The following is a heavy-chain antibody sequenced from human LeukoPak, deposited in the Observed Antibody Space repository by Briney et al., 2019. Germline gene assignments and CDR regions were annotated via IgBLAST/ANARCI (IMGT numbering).Heavy chain of an antibody. CDR3: ARGHLVFAY. CDR2: VYYSGST. CDR1: GGSISDYY. D-gene: IGHD6-6*01. J-gene: IGHJ4*02. Sequence: RASETLSLTCTVSGGSISDYYWSWIRQPPGKGLEWIGYVYYSGSTSYNPSLKSRVTISVDTSKNQFSLKVSSVTAAGTALYYCARGHLVFAYWGQGTLVTVSP. V-gene: IGHV4-59*01.